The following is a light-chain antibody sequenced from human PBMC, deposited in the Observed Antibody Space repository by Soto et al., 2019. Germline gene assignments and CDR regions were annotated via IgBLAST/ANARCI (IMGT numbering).Light chain of an antibody. V-gene: IGKV3-20*01. CDR3: QQYGSSPPYN. J-gene: IGKJ2*01. Sequence: EIVLTQSPGTLSLSPGERATLSCRASQSVSSSYLAWYQQKPGQAPRLLIYGASSRATGIPDRFSGSGSGTDFTLTISRVEPEDFAVYYCQQYGSSPPYNFGQGTKLEIK. CDR2: GAS. CDR1: QSVSSSY.